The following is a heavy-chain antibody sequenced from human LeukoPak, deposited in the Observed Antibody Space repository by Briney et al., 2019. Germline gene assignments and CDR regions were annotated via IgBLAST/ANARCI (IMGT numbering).Heavy chain of an antibody. V-gene: IGHV1-18*01. D-gene: IGHD1-26*01. CDR1: GYTFTSYG. CDR3: ARPRGDSGSYFFSDAFDI. J-gene: IGHJ3*02. Sequence: ASVKVSCKAFGYTFTSYGISWVRQAPGQGLEWMGWISAYNGNTNYAQKLQGRVTMTTDTSTSTAYMELRSLRSDDTAVYYCARPRGDSGSYFFSDAFDIWGQGTMVTVSS. CDR2: ISAYNGNT.